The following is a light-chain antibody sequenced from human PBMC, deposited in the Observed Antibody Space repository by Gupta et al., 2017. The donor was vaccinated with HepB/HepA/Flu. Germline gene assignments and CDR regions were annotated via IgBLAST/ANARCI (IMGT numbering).Light chain of an antibody. J-gene: IGLJ2*01. V-gene: IGLV10-54*01. Sequence: QAGLTQPPSVSKGLRQTATLTCTGNSNNVGNEGATWLQQHQGHPPKLLSYMNNNRPSGISESFSASRSGTTASLTITGLQAEEEADDYCSAQDSNRSAVVIGGGTKLTVL. CDR3: SAQDSNRSAVV. CDR2: MNN. CDR1: SNNVGNEG.